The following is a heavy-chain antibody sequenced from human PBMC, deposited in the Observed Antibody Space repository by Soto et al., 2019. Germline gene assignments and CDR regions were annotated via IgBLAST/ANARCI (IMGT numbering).Heavy chain of an antibody. CDR2: ISAHNGNT. CDR1: GYIFTRYG. D-gene: IGHD4-17*01. CDR3: ARGRYGDY. Sequence: QAHLVQSGPEVKKPGASVKVSCKGSGYIFTRYGIAWVRQAPGQGLEWMGWISAHNGNTEYAQKFQGRVTVTRDTPTSTAYLELRSLRSDDTALYYCARGRYGDYWGQGALVTVSS. V-gene: IGHV1-18*01. J-gene: IGHJ4*02.